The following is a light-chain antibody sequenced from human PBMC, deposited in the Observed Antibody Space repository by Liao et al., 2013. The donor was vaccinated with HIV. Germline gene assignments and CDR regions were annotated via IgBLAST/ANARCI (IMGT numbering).Light chain of an antibody. CDR2: YDS. V-gene: IGLV3-21*01. J-gene: IGLJ3*02. Sequence: SYELTQPPSVSVAPGKTARITCGGNNIGSTSVHWYQQKPGQAPVLVIYYDSDRPSGIPERFSGSNSGNTATLTISRVEAGDEADYYCQVWDSNHDHLGVVFGGGTKLTVL. CDR1: NIGSTS. CDR3: QVWDSNHDHLGVV.